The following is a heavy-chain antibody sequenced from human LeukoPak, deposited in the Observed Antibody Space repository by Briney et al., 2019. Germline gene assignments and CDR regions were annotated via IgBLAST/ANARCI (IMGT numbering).Heavy chain of an antibody. V-gene: IGHV3-23*01. J-gene: IGHJ4*02. D-gene: IGHD3-22*01. Sequence: GGSLRLSCAASGLTFSRYGMSWVRQAPGKGLEWVSSIGGGGVSTYFADSVKGRFTISRDNSKNTLYLHMNNLRAEDTAVYYCAKHPSGYYYDLFDYWGQGTLVTVSS. CDR2: IGGGGVST. CDR1: GLTFSRYG. CDR3: AKHPSGYYYDLFDY.